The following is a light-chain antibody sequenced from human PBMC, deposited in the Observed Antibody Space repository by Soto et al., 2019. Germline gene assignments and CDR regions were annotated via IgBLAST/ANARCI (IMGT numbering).Light chain of an antibody. CDR3: QQYNNWPLAWT. V-gene: IGKV3-15*01. Sequence: DIVLTQSPGTLSLSPGERAILSCRASQSVGRSNVAWYQQKPGQAPRLLIYGASTRATGIPARFSGSGSGTEFTLTISSLQSEDFAVYYCQQYNNWPLAWTFGQGTKVDI. J-gene: IGKJ1*01. CDR1: QSVGRSN. CDR2: GAS.